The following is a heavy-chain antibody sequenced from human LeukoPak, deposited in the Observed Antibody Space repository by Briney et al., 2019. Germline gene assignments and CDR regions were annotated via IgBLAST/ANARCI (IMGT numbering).Heavy chain of an antibody. V-gene: IGHV4-39*01. CDR2: IYYSGST. CDR3: ARHGMRWFGEFYYFDY. D-gene: IGHD3-10*01. CDR1: GGSISSSSYY. Sequence: PSETLSLTCTVSGGSISSSSYYWGWIRQPPGKGLEWIGSIYYSGSTYYNPSLKSRVTISVDTSKNQFSLKLSSVTAADTAVYYCARHGMRWFGEFYYFDYWGQGTLVTVSS. J-gene: IGHJ4*02.